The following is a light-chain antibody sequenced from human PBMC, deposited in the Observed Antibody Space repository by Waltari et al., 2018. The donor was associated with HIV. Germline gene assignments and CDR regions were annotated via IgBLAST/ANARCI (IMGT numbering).Light chain of an antibody. Sequence: EIVLTQSPGTLSLSPGERATLSCRATQSVSSNSVTWYQQKPGQAPRLLIYGASIRATGIPARFSGSGSGTDFTLTISRLEPEDFATYYCQQTVGSPYTFAQGTKVDVK. J-gene: IGKJ2*01. CDR2: GAS. CDR1: QSVSSNS. CDR3: QQTVGSPYT. V-gene: IGKV3-20*01.